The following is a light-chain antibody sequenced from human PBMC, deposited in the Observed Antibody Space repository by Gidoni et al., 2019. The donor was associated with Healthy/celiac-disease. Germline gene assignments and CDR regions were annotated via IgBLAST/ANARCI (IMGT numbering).Light chain of an antibody. Sequence: EIVLTQSPATLSLSPGERATLSCRASQSVSSYLAWYHQKPGQAPRLLIYDASNRATGIPARFSGSGSGTDFTLTISSLEPEDFAVYYCQQRSNQWTFGQGTKVEIK. V-gene: IGKV3-11*01. CDR1: QSVSSY. J-gene: IGKJ1*01. CDR2: DAS. CDR3: QQRSNQWT.